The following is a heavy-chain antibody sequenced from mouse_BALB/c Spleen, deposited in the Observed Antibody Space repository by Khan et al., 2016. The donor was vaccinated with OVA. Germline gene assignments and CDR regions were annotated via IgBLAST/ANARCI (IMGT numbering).Heavy chain of an antibody. CDR3: AIIYYGYDWFTY. CDR1: GLSLTNYG. J-gene: IGHJ3*01. CDR2: IWGDGST. V-gene: IGHV2-3*01. D-gene: IGHD2-2*01. Sequence: QVQLKESGPGLVAPSQSLSITCTVSGLSLTNYGISGIRQPPGKGLEWLGVIWGDGSTNYHSALISRLSINKDNSKSQVFIKLNSLQTDDTATYYCAIIYYGYDWFTYWGQGTLVTVSA.